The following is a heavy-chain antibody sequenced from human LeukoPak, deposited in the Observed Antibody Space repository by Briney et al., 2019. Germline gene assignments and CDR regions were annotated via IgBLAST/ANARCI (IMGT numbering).Heavy chain of an antibody. Sequence: GGSLRLSCSASGFTFSTFPMHWVRQAPGKGLEYFSAISRNGDTTYYADSVKGRFTISRDNSKNTLFLQMNSLRAEDTAVYYCAKDARRTSGWYFFDYWGQGSLVTVSS. CDR2: ISRNGDTT. CDR3: AKDARRTSGWYFFDY. CDR1: GFTFSTFP. D-gene: IGHD6-19*01. V-gene: IGHV3-64*04. J-gene: IGHJ4*02.